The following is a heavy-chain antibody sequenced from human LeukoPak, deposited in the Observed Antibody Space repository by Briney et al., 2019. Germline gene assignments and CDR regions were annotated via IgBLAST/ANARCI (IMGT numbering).Heavy chain of an antibody. D-gene: IGHD5-18*01. CDR3: AREGDVDTATWHWFDP. CDR1: GGTFSSYA. CDR2: IIPIFGTA. V-gene: IGHV1-69*05. J-gene: IGHJ5*02. Sequence: GASVKVSCKASGGTFSSYAISWVRQAPGQGLEWMGGIIPIFGTANYAQKFQGRVTITTDESTSTAYMELSSLRSEDTAVYYCAREGDVDTATWHWFDPWGQGTLVTVSS.